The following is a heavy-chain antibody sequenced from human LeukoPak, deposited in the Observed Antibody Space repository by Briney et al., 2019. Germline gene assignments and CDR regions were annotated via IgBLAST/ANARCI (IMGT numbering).Heavy chain of an antibody. D-gene: IGHD4-23*01. V-gene: IGHV4-34*01. CDR1: GGSFSGYY. CDR3: AREGGDYGGNSQFWYFDL. J-gene: IGHJ2*01. CDR2: INHSGST. Sequence: NASETLSLTCAVYGGSFSGYYWSWIRQPPGKGLEWIGEINHSGSTNYNPSLKSRVTISVDTSKNQFSLKLSSVTAADTAVYYCAREGGDYGGNSQFWYFDLWGRGTLVTVSS.